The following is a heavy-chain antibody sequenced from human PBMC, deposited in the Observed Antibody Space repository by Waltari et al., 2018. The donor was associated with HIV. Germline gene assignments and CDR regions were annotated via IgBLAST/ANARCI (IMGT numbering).Heavy chain of an antibody. CDR1: GSTSSSYC. CDR2: IWFDGVNK. V-gene: IGHV3-33*01. J-gene: IGHJ4*02. D-gene: IGHD5-12*01. Sequence: QVQLVESGGGVVQPGGSLIVSCGASGSTSSSYCMPWVRQAPCKGLDWVVVIWFDGVNKYYADSVKGRFTISRDNSKNTLYLQMNSLRAEDTAVYYCARHPTPFTGYNSFDYWGQGTLVTVSS. CDR3: ARHPTPFTGYNSFDY.